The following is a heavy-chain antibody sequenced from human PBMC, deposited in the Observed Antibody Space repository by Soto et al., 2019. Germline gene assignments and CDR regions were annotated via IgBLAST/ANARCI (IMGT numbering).Heavy chain of an antibody. Sequence: QVQLQESGPGLVRPSETLSLTCTVSGGSVSSGHYYWSWSRQPPGKGLEWIGYISYTGRTNYNPSLKSRVTISVDTSKNQFSLKMNSVTAADTAVYYCARSGAGSGWLGGQGTLVTVSS. J-gene: IGHJ4*02. V-gene: IGHV4-61*01. CDR2: ISYTGRT. D-gene: IGHD6-19*01. CDR3: ARSGAGSGWL. CDR1: GGSVSSGHYY.